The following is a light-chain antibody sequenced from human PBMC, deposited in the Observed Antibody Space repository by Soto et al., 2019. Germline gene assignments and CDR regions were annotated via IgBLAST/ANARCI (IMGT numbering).Light chain of an antibody. V-gene: IGKV3-20*01. J-gene: IGKJ1*01. CDR2: ADS. CDR1: QSVSGY. Sequence: EIVLTRSRATLSLSPGETATLSCRASQSVSGYIGWYQQKPGQAPRLLIYADSNRATGIPARFSGTVSGTDFTLTLSGLQHEDVAVYDRQQYGSSTRTFCQGTKVDIK. CDR3: QQYGSSTRT.